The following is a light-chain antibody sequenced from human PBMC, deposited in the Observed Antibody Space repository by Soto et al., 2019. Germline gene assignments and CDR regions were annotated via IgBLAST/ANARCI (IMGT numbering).Light chain of an antibody. Sequence: QCVLTQPASVSGSPGQSITISCAGTGSDVGAYNLVSWYQQHPGKAPKLIIREVNTRPSGISNRFSGSKSGDTASLTISGLQAEDEADYFCCSYAGTVAYVFGTGTKVTVL. J-gene: IGLJ1*01. CDR2: EVN. V-gene: IGLV2-23*02. CDR1: GSDVGAYNL. CDR3: CSYAGTVAYV.